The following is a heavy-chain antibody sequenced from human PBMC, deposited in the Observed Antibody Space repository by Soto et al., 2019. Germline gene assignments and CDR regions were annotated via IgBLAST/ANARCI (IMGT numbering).Heavy chain of an antibody. CDR2: ISYDGSNK. CDR3: AKDRGQLVAPVDL. D-gene: IGHD6-6*01. Sequence: PGGYLRLSCAASGFTFSSYGMQWVRQAPGKGLEWVSTISYDGSNKYYTDSVKGRFTISRDNSKNILYLQMNSLRAEDTAVYYCAKDRGQLVAPVDLWGRGTLVTVSS. V-gene: IGHV3-30*18. CDR1: GFTFSSYG. J-gene: IGHJ2*01.